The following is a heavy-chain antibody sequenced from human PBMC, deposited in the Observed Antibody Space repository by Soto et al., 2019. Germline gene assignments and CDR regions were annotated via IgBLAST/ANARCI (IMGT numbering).Heavy chain of an antibody. CDR3: ARDYSGYCSGGSCYSGDWFDP. CDR1: GGSVSSGSYY. CDR2: IYYSGST. D-gene: IGHD2-15*01. J-gene: IGHJ5*02. V-gene: IGHV4-61*01. Sequence: TLSLTCTVSGGSVSSGSYYWSWIRQPPGKGLEWIGYIYYSGSTNYNPSLKSRVTISVDTSKNQFSLKLSSVTAADTAVYYCARDYSGYCSGGSCYSGDWFDPWGQGTLVTVSS.